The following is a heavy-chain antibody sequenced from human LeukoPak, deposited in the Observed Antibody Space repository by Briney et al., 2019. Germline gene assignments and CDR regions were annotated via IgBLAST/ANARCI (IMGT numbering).Heavy chain of an antibody. CDR1: GFTFSSYA. J-gene: IGHJ4*02. CDR3: AKDSRRDYYDSSGYFSY. Sequence: GGSLRLSCAASGFTFSSYAMSWVRQAPGKGLEWVSAISGSGGSTYYADSVKGRFTISRGNSKNTLYLQMNSLRAEDTAVYYCAKDSRRDYYDSSGYFSYWGQGTLVTVSS. D-gene: IGHD3-22*01. CDR2: ISGSGGST. V-gene: IGHV3-23*01.